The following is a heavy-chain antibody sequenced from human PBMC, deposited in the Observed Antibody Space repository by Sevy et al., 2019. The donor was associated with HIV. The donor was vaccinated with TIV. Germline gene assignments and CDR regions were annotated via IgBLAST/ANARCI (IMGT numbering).Heavy chain of an antibody. CDR1: GFTFSSYW. D-gene: IGHD1-26*01. J-gene: IGHJ4*02. V-gene: IGHV3-7*01. Sequence: GGSLRLSCAASGFTFSSYWMSWVRQAPGKGLEWVANIKQDGSEKYYVDSGKGRFTISRDNAKNSLYLQMNSLRAEDTAVYYCAREGGELLHGLDYWGQGTLVTVSS. CDR2: IKQDGSEK. CDR3: AREGGELLHGLDY.